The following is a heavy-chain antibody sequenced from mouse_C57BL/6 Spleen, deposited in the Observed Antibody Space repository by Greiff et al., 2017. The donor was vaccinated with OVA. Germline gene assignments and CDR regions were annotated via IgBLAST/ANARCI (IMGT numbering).Heavy chain of an antibody. CDR1: EYAFPSHD. J-gene: IGHJ1*01. Sequence: DVQLLQSGAGLVQPGASLKFSCESNEYAFPSHDMPWVHKTPEKRLELVAVINSDGGSTYYPDTIERRFIISRDNTKKTLYRQMSSLRSEDSALYYCEKRDRTLCCFEGWGEGTTVTVSS. V-gene: IGHV5-2*01. CDR2: INSDGGST. D-gene: IGHD2-13*01. CDR3: EKRDRTLCCFEG.